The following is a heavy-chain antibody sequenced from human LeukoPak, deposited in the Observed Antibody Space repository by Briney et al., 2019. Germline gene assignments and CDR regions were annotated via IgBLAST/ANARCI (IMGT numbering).Heavy chain of an antibody. D-gene: IGHD2-21*02. CDR2: FSGSGYST. J-gene: IGHJ4*02. V-gene: IGHV3-23*01. CDR1: GFSFNSYA. Sequence: GGSLRLSCAASGFSFNSYAMSWVRQAPGKGLEWVSTFSGSGYSTYYAGSVKGRFTISRDTSKNTLYLQMNSLRAEDTAVYYCARGQRDIVVVTAPYYFDYWGQGTLVTVSS. CDR3: ARGQRDIVVVTAPYYFDY.